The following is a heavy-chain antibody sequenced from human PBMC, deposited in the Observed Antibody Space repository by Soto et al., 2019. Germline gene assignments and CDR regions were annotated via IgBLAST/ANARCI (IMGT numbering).Heavy chain of an antibody. CDR2: IKSKTDGGTT. J-gene: IGHJ4*02. D-gene: IGHD3-22*01. CDR3: TTGEDYYDSSGPIFDY. Sequence: GGSLRLSCAASGFTFSNAWMSWVRQAPGKGLEGVGRIKSKTDGGTTDYAAPVKGIFTISRDDSKNTLYLQMNRLKTEDTAVYYCTTGEDYYDSSGPIFDYWGQGTLVTVSS. CDR1: GFTFSNAW. V-gene: IGHV3-15*01.